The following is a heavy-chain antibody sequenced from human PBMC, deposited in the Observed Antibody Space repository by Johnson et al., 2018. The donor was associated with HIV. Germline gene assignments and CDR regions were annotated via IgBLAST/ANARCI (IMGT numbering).Heavy chain of an antibody. D-gene: IGHD6-19*01. CDR2: IWYDGSNK. J-gene: IGHJ3*02. Sequence: QEQLVESGGGLVQPGGSLRLSCAASGFTFSDYELNWVRQAPGKGLEWVAVIWYDGSNKYYVDSVKVRFTISRDNAENSLYLQMNSLRAEDTAVYYCARGQLQWPASVNDGFDIWGQGTMVTVSS. V-gene: IGHV3-33*08. CDR3: ARGQLQWPASVNDGFDI. CDR1: GFTFSDYE.